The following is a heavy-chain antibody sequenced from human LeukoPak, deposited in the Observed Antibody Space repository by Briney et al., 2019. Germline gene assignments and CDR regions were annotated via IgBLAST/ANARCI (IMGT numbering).Heavy chain of an antibody. CDR3: ARGGGTTRDAFDI. V-gene: IGHV4-38-2*02. J-gene: IGHJ3*02. CDR2: IYHSGST. CDR1: GYSISSGYY. D-gene: IGHD4-11*01. Sequence: SETLSLTCTVSGYSISSGYYWGWIRQPPGKGLEWIGSIYHSGSTYYNPSLKSRVTISVDTSKNQFSLKLSSVTAADTAVYYCARGGGTTRDAFDIWGQGTMVTVSS.